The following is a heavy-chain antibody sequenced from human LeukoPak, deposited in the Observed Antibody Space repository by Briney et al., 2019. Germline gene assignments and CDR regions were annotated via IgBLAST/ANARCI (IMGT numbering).Heavy chain of an antibody. J-gene: IGHJ4*02. CDR2: ISKEARNK. CDR1: RDSFSRYS. CDR3: VRVDRGYSVYHFDY. D-gene: IGHD5/OR15-5a*01. V-gene: IGHV3-30*04. Sequence: GGSLRLSCVPPRDSFSRYSMHCVREALGKGLERVAYISKEARNKNYAGSVQGRFTISRDNSQNTLYLQMNSLRAEDTAVYYCVRVDRGYSVYHFDYWGQGTLVTVSS.